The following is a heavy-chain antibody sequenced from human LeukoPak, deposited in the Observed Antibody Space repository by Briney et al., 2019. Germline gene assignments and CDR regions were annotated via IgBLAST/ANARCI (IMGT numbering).Heavy chain of an antibody. D-gene: IGHD3-10*01. V-gene: IGHV2-70*04. CDR2: IDWDDDK. CDR3: AREELSGGIDY. CDR1: GFSLSTSGMR. J-gene: IGHJ4*02. Sequence: SGPALVKPTQTLTLTCTFSGFSLSTSGMRVSWIRQPPAKALEWLARIDWDDDKFYSTSLKTRLTISKDTSKNQVVLTMTNMDPVDTATYYCAREELSGGIDYWGQGTLVTVSS.